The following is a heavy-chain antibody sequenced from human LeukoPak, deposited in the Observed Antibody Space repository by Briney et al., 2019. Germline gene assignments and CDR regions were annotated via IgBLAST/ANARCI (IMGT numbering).Heavy chain of an antibody. CDR1: GFTFSSYS. CDR3: ARSYYYGSGSYFALHY. D-gene: IGHD3-10*01. CDR2: ISSSSSYI. J-gene: IGHJ4*02. V-gene: IGHV3-21*01. Sequence: PGGSLRLSCAASGFTFSSYSMNWVRQAPGKGLEWVSSISSSSSYIYYADSVKGRFTISRDNAKNSLYLQMNSLRAEDTAVYYCARSYYYGSGSYFALHYWGQGTLVTVSS.